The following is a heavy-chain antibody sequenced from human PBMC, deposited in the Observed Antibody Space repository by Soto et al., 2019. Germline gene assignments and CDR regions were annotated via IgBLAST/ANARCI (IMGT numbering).Heavy chain of an antibody. CDR1: GFTFRNHA. V-gene: IGHV3-30-3*01. D-gene: IGHD2-15*01. Sequence: QVQLVESGGGVVQPGGSLRLSCAASGFTFRNHAMHWVRQAPGKGLELLSVIGYDGSNAYDRDSVKGRFTISRDNFKNTLYLNMTSLRSEDTGVYYCARGDREDILVVVGARPGEYGIDIWGQGTTVTVSS. J-gene: IGHJ6*02. CDR3: ARGDREDILVVVGARPGEYGIDI. CDR2: IGYDGSNA.